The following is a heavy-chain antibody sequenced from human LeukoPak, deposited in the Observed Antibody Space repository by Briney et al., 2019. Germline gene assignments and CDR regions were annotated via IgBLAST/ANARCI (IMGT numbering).Heavy chain of an antibody. Sequence: PSETLSLTCTVSGGSISSYYWSWIRQPPGKGLEWIGYIYTSGSTNYNPSLKSRVTISVDTSKNQFSLKLSSVTAADTAVYYCGRLGYYDFWSGYGNWFDPWGQGTLVTVSS. J-gene: IGHJ5*02. D-gene: IGHD3-3*01. CDR2: IYTSGST. CDR1: GGSISSYY. V-gene: IGHV4-4*09. CDR3: GRLGYYDFWSGYGNWFDP.